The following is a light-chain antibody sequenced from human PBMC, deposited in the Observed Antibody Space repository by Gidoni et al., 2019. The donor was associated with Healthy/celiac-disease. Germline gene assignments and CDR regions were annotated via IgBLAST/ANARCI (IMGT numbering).Light chain of an antibody. V-gene: IGLV1-40*01. CDR1: SSNIGAGYD. CDR3: QSYDTTLGGV. CDR2: GST. J-gene: IGLJ3*02. Sequence: QPVLTPSPSVSGVTGQGVTISCTGSSSNIGAGYDVHWSQQLPGTAPKLLIYGSTNRPSGVPDRFSGSKSGTSASLAITEVQAEDEADYYCQSYDTTLGGVFGGGTKLTVL.